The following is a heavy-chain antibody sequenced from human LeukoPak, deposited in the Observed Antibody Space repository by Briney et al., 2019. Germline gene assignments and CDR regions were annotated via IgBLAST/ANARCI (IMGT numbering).Heavy chain of an antibody. J-gene: IGHJ6*04. D-gene: IGHD3/OR15-3a*01. CDR1: GFTFSSYG. V-gene: IGHV3-30*18. Sequence: PGGSLRLSCAASGFTFSSYGMHWVRQAPGKGLEWVAVISYDGSNKYYAGSVKGRFTISRDNSKNTLYLQMNSLRAEDTAVYYCAKRTYYYYGMDVWGKGTTVTVSS. CDR2: ISYDGSNK. CDR3: AKRTYYYYGMDV.